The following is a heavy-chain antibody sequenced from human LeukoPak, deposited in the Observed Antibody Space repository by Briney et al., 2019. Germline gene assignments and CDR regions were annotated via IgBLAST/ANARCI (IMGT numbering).Heavy chain of an antibody. D-gene: IGHD2-2*01. Sequence: GGSLRLSCAASGFTFSSYAMSWVRQAPGKGLEWVSATSGSGGSTYYADSVKGRFTISRDNSKNTLYLQMNSLRAEDTAVYYCAKRRDTVVVPAAIDYWGQGTLVTVSS. CDR2: TSGSGGST. J-gene: IGHJ4*02. V-gene: IGHV3-23*01. CDR3: AKRRDTVVVPAAIDY. CDR1: GFTFSSYA.